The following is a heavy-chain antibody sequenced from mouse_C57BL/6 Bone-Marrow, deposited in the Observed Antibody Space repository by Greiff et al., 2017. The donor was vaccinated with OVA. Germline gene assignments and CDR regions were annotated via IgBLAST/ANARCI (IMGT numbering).Heavy chain of an antibody. CDR1: GFNIKDDY. CDR3: TTFYYGSSYRY. V-gene: IGHV14-4*01. CDR2: IDPENGDT. D-gene: IGHD1-1*01. J-gene: IGHJ2*01. Sequence: VQLQQSGAELVRPGASVKLSCTASGFNIKDDYMHWVKQRPEQGLEWIGWIDPENGDTEYASKFQGKATITADTSSNTAYLQLSSLTSEDTAVYYCTTFYYGSSYRYWGQGTTLTVSS.